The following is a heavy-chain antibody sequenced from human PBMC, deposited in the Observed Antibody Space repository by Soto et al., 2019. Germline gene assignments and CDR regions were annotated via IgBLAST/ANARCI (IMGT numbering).Heavy chain of an antibody. Sequence: SETLSLTCAVYGYSISSSNWWGWIRQPPGKGLEWIGYIYYSGTTYYNPSLKSRVTMSVDTSKNQFSLKLTSVTAVDTAVYYCARREIQGPIDYWGQGTLVTVSS. CDR2: IYYSGTT. D-gene: IGHD1-26*01. CDR1: GYSISSSNW. V-gene: IGHV4-28*01. CDR3: ARREIQGPIDY. J-gene: IGHJ4*02.